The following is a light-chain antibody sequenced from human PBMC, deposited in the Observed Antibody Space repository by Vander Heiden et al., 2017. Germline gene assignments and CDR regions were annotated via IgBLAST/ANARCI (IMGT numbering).Light chain of an antibody. CDR3: AAWDDSLSGWV. CDR1: SSNIGNTY. Sequence: QSVLTQPPSASGTPGQRVIISCSGSSSNIGNTYVHWYQQFPGTAPKLLIYTNNQRPSGVPDRFSGSKSGTSASLAISGLRSEDEADYYCAAWDDSLSGWVFGGGTKLTVL. CDR2: TNN. J-gene: IGLJ3*02. V-gene: IGLV1-47*01.